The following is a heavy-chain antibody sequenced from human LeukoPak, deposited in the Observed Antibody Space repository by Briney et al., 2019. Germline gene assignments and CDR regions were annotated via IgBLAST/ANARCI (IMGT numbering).Heavy chain of an antibody. Sequence: GGSLRLSCVASGFTFSSYSINWVRQAPGKGLEWVSSISSSSSYIYYADSVKGRFIISRDNAKNSLYLQMNSLRAEDTAVYYCARDRTYYDSSGYYSDCFDYWGQGTLVTVSS. J-gene: IGHJ4*02. CDR1: GFTFSSYS. CDR3: ARDRTYYDSSGYYSDCFDY. CDR2: ISSSSSYI. D-gene: IGHD3-22*01. V-gene: IGHV3-21*01.